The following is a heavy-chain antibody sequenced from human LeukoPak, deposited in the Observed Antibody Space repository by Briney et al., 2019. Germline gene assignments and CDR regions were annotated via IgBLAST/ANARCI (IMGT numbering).Heavy chain of an antibody. D-gene: IGHD3-16*01. Sequence: SQTLSLTCTVSGGSISSGSYYWSWIRQPAGKGLEWTGRIYTSGSTNYNPSLKSRVTISVDTSKNQFSLKLSSVTAADTAVYYCARESPLGHYFDYWGQGTLVTVSS. CDR1: GGSISSGSYY. CDR3: ARESPLGHYFDY. J-gene: IGHJ4*02. CDR2: IYTSGST. V-gene: IGHV4-61*02.